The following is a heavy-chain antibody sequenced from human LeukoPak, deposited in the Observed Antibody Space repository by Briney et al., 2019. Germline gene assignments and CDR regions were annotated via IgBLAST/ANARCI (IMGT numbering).Heavy chain of an antibody. CDR2: ISPNGGDT. CDR3: ARARQGAGTYAFDI. Sequence: ASVKVSCKASGYTFTGHYMQWVRQAPGQGLEWMGWISPNGGDTLHAQKFQGRVTMARGTSINTAYMELSNLRSDDTAVYYCARARQGAGTYAFDIWGQGTMVTVSS. CDR1: GYTFTGHY. D-gene: IGHD6-13*01. J-gene: IGHJ3*02. V-gene: IGHV1-2*02.